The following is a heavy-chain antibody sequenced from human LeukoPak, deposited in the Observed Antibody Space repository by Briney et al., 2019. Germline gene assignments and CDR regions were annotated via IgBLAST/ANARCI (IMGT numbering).Heavy chain of an antibody. CDR1: RFTFSTYW. D-gene: IGHD3-10*01. V-gene: IGHV3-7*01. Sequence: PGGSLRLSCAASRFTFSTYWMSWVRQAPGKGLEWVASINEDGSEKYYAGSVKGRFTISRDNANNSVYLQMNSLRAEDTAVYYCARIGRGGSTYLYGSGVDDWGQGSLVTLSS. J-gene: IGHJ4*02. CDR2: INEDGSEK. CDR3: ARIGRGGSTYLYGSGVDD.